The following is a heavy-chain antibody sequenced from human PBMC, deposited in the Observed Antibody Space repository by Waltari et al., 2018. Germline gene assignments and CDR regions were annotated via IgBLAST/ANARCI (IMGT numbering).Heavy chain of an antibody. Sequence: VQLLQSGGGLVQPGGSLKLSCAASGFVFTDYAMSWVRQAPGKGLEWVSCITNSGGRTFYAESVRGRFTISRDSSYNMVYLQMNSLRGEDTAVYYCAKDLYTTFGAVDSWGQGSLVSVSS. D-gene: IGHD3-3*01. CDR3: AKDLYTTFGAVDS. CDR1: GFVFTDYA. CDR2: ITNSGGRT. J-gene: IGHJ4*02. V-gene: IGHV3-23*01.